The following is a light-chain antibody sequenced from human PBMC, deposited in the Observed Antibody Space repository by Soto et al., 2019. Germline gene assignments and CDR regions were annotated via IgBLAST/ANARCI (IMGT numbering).Light chain of an antibody. CDR2: AAS. J-gene: IGKJ4*01. CDR1: QGISSY. CDR3: QQYHNHIT. V-gene: IGKV1-9*01. Sequence: DIQLTQSPSFLSASVGDRVTITCRASQGISSYLAWYQQKPGKAPKLLIYAASTLQSGVPSRFSGSGSGTEFTLTISSLQPEDVATYYCQQYHNHITFGGGTRVEVK.